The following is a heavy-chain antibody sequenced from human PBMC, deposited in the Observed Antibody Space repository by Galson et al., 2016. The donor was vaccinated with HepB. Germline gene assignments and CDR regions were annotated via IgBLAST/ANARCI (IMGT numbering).Heavy chain of an antibody. CDR2: IYWYDDR. J-gene: IGHJ4*02. CDR3: EHAFFSILTGPFDS. Sequence: PALVKPTQTLTLTCAFSGFSLNTQGECVGWVRQSPDKALEWLALIYWYDDRRYRPSLRDRLTISKDTSKNHVVLTMTNMDPEDTGTYYCEHAFFSILTGPFDSWGQGTLVAVSS. CDR1: GFSLNTQGEC. V-gene: IGHV2-5*04. D-gene: IGHD3-9*01.